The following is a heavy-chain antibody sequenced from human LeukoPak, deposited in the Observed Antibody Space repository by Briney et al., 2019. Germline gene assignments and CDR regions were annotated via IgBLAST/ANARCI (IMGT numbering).Heavy chain of an antibody. CDR2: ISAYNGNT. CDR1: GYTFTSYG. Sequence: GASVKVSCKASGYTFTSYGISWVRQAPGQGLEWIGWISAYNGNTNYAQKLQGRVTMTTDTSTSTAYMELRSLRSDDTAVYYCARDHSRVYCSGGSCFYYYYYYMDVWGKGTTVTISS. CDR3: ARDHSRVYCSGGSCFYYYYYYMDV. V-gene: IGHV1-18*01. D-gene: IGHD2-15*01. J-gene: IGHJ6*03.